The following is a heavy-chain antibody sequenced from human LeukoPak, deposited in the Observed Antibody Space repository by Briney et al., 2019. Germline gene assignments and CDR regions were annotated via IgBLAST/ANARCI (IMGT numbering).Heavy chain of an antibody. D-gene: IGHD3-22*01. CDR3: ARDDSSGHDPVPFDY. CDR1: GYTFTSYG. V-gene: IGHV1-18*01. J-gene: IGHJ4*02. Sequence: ASVKVSCKASGYTFTSYGISWVRQAPGQGLEWMGWISAYNGNTNYAQKLQGRVTMTTDTSTSTAYMELRSLRPDDTAVYYCARDDSSGHDPVPFDYWGQGTLVTVSS. CDR2: ISAYNGNT.